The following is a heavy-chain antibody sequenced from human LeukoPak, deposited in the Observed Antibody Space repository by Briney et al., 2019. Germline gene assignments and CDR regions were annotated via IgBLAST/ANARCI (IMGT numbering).Heavy chain of an antibody. CDR3: ARAATVTTSFFDYYYYMDV. V-gene: IGHV3-9*01. D-gene: IGHD4-17*01. J-gene: IGHJ6*03. Sequence: GRSLRLSCAASGFTFDDYAMHWVRQAPGKGLEWVSGISCNSGSIGYADSVKGRFTISRDNAKNSLYLQMNSLRAEDTAVYYCARAATVTTSFFDYYYYMDVWGKGTTVTVSS. CDR2: ISCNSGSI. CDR1: GFTFDDYA.